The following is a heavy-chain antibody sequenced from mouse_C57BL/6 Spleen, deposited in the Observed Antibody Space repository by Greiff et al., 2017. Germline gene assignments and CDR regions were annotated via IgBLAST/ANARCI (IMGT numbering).Heavy chain of an antibody. J-gene: IGHJ2*01. Sequence: VQLKQSGPELVKPGASVKMSCKASGYTFTDYNMHWVKQSHGKSLEGIGYINPNNGGTSYNQKFKGKATLTVNKSSSTAYMGLRSLTSEDSAVYYCARDWEEGGYWGQGTTLTVSS. V-gene: IGHV1-22*01. D-gene: IGHD4-1*01. CDR2: INPNNGGT. CDR3: ARDWEEGGY. CDR1: GYTFTDYN.